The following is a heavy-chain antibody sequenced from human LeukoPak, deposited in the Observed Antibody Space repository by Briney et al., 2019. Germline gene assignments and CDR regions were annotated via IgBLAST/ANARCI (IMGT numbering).Heavy chain of an antibody. Sequence: GGSLRLSCEASGFNFNNFAFHWVRQTPGRGLKCVAVIAYDGSNEYYADSVKGRFTFSRDNSKNTVYLQMNNVRPEDTAVYFCARDRDYWGYGGMDVWGRGTTVIVSS. CDR2: IAYDGSNE. J-gene: IGHJ6*02. V-gene: IGHV3-30*03. D-gene: IGHD5-12*01. CDR1: GFNFNNFA. CDR3: ARDRDYWGYGGMDV.